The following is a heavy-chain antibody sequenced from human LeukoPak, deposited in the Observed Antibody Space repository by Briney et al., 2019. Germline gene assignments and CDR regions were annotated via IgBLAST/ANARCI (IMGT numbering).Heavy chain of an antibody. CDR3: WGGSEY. D-gene: IGHD3-16*01. V-gene: IGHV3-48*02. Sequence: GGSLRLSCAASGFIFSTYTVNSVRQAPGKGLEWLSSIRGSDSAIFYADSLKGRFTISRDNVENSLYLQMNSLRDEDAAVYYCWGGSEYWGQGTLVTVSS. J-gene: IGHJ4*02. CDR1: GFIFSTYT. CDR2: IRGSDSAI.